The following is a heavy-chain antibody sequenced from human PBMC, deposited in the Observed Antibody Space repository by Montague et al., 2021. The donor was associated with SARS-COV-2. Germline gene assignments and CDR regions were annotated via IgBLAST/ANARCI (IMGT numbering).Heavy chain of an antibody. Sequence: SETLSLTCTVSGDSISSSSYFWGWIRQPPGKGLGWIGSIYYSGSTYYNPSLKSRVTISVDTSKNQFSLKLSSVTATDTAVYYCARKASRGITMFGVVTASYYFDYWGQGTLVTVSS. CDR2: IYYSGST. CDR3: ARKASRGITMFGVVTASYYFDY. J-gene: IGHJ4*02. D-gene: IGHD3-3*01. V-gene: IGHV4-39*01. CDR1: GDSISSSSYF.